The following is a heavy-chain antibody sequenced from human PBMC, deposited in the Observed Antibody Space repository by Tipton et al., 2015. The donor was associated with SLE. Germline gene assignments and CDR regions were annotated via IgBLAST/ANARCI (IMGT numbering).Heavy chain of an antibody. V-gene: IGHV3-13*01. CDR3: ARGGGPTYPHFWSLGYFDL. CDR2: IGPAGDT. D-gene: IGHD3-3*02. CDR1: GFTFSDYD. J-gene: IGHJ2*01. Sequence: GSLRLSCAASGFTFSDYDMHWVRQVTGKGLEWVSTIGPAGDTYYPDSEKGRFTISRENVRNSLYLQLNSLRPGDTAMYYCARGGGPTYPHFWSLGYFDLWGRGTLVTVSS.